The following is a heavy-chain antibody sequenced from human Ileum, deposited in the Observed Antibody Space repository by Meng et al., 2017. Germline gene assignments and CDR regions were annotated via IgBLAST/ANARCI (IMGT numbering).Heavy chain of an antibody. CDR2: IFDTGPP. CDR3: AKATYLGSGYYFDY. D-gene: IGHD3-10*01. V-gene: IGHV4-30-4*01. J-gene: IGHJ4*02. Sequence: VQLQESGPGLVKSSQTLSLTCTVPGGSISSGDYYWSWIRQPPGKGLEWIGYIFDTGPPSYSPPLRSRLSISMDTSKNQFSLRLTSVSAADTAVYFCAKATYLGSGYYFDYWGQGALVTVSS. CDR1: GGSISSGDYY.